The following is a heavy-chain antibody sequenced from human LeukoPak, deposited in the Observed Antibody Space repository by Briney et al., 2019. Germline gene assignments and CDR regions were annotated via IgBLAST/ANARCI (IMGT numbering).Heavy chain of an antibody. V-gene: IGHV4-61*08. D-gene: IGHD2-15*01. Sequence: SETLSLTCTVSGGSISSGGYYWSWIRQHPGKGLEWIGYIYYSGSTNYNPSLKSRVTISVDTSKNQFSLKLSSVTAADTAVYYCARRPGEYCSGGSCSYYYYGMDVWGQGTTVTVSS. CDR1: GGSISSGGYY. J-gene: IGHJ6*02. CDR2: IYYSGST. CDR3: ARRPGEYCSGGSCSYYYYGMDV.